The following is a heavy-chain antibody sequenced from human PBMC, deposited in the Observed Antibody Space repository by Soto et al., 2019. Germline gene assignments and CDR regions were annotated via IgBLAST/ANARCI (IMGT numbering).Heavy chain of an antibody. D-gene: IGHD5-18*01. V-gene: IGHV3-30-3*01. CDR1: GFTFSSYA. Sequence: ESGGGVVQPGRSLRLSCAASGFTFSSYAMHWVRQAPGKGLEWVAVISYDGSNKYYADSVKGRFTISRDNSKNTLYLQMNSLRAEDTAVYYCARVSGYSYGYYGMDVWGQGTTVTVSS. CDR3: ARVSGYSYGYYGMDV. CDR2: ISYDGSNK. J-gene: IGHJ6*02.